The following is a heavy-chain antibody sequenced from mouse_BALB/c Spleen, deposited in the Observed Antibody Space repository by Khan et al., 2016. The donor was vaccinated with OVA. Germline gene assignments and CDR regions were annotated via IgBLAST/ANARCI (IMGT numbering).Heavy chain of an antibody. Sequence: EVQLVESGGDLVKPGGSLKLSCAASGFTFSTYGMSWVRQSPDRRLEWVATINTGGFYTYYPAIVKGRFTISRDNAKSTLYLQMSSLKSEDTAIYYCARLAYYYNSGGFAYWGQGTLVTVSA. CDR3: ARLAYYYNSGGFAY. D-gene: IGHD1-1*01. CDR1: GFTFSTYG. CDR2: INTGGFYT. J-gene: IGHJ3*01. V-gene: IGHV5-6*01.